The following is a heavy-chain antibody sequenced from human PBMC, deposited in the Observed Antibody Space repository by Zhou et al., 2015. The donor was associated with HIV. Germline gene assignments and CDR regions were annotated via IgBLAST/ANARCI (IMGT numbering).Heavy chain of an antibody. CDR1: GYTFTSYG. Sequence: QVQLVQSGAEVKKPGASVKVSCKASGYTFTSYGFNWVRQAPGQGLEWMGWISGYNCNTNYAQKLQGRVTMTTDTSTSTAYMELRSLRSDDTAVYYCAGQSFSSGWTKAFEYWGQGTLVTVSS. V-gene: IGHV1-18*01. CDR2: ISGYNCNT. J-gene: IGHJ4*02. CDR3: AGQSFSSGWTKAFEY. D-gene: IGHD6-19*01.